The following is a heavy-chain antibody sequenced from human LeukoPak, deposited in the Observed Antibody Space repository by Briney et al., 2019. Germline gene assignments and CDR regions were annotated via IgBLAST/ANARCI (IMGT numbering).Heavy chain of an antibody. CDR2: ISSNGDNT. CDR1: GFTFSTYV. Sequence: GGSLRLSCSVSGFTFSTYVMHWVRQAPGKGLEYVSAISSNGDNTYYADSVKGRFTISRDNSKNTLYLQMSRLRADDTAVYYCVRGTGYWGQGTLVTVSS. V-gene: IGHV3-64D*06. J-gene: IGHJ4*02. CDR3: VRGTGY.